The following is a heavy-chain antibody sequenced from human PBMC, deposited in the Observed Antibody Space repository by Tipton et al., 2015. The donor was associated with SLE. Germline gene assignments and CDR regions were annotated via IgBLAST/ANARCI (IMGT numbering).Heavy chain of an antibody. CDR2: IWADGINK. V-gene: IGHV3-33*08. D-gene: IGHD4-17*01. J-gene: IGHJ4*02. Sequence: SLRLSCAASGFSFSDYAMHWVRQAPGKGLEWVAVIWADGINKYYADSVRGRFTVSRDNSKNTLYLQINDLSAADTAVYYCASTTTMTNYIDYWGQGTLVTVSS. CDR1: GFSFSDYA. CDR3: ASTTTMTNYIDY.